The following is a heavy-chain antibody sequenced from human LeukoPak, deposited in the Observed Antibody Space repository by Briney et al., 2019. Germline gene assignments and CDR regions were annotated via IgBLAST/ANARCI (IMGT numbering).Heavy chain of an antibody. D-gene: IGHD3-10*01. V-gene: IGHV4-34*01. CDR2: INPSGRP. Sequence: SETLSLTCAVFGGSSSGYHWSWIRQPPGKGLEWIGEINPSGRPDYNPSLKSRVIMSLDTSKNQLSLNLASVTAADTAVYYCARRGFHGSGTLAFGYWGQGILVLVPS. CDR3: ARRGFHGSGTLAFGY. CDR1: GGSSSGYH. J-gene: IGHJ4*02.